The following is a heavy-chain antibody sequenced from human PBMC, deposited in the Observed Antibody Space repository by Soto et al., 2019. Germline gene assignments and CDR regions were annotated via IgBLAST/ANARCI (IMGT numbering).Heavy chain of an antibody. J-gene: IGHJ4*02. V-gene: IGHV3-21*01. CDR1: GFTFSSYS. CDR2: ISSSGSYI. D-gene: IGHD6-6*01. Sequence: GGSLRLSCAASGFTFSSYSMNWVRQAPGKGLEWVSSISSSGSYIYYADSVKGRFTISRDNDKNSLYLQMNSLRAEDTAVYYCTNDTSSNYWGQETLVTVSS. CDR3: TNDTSSNY.